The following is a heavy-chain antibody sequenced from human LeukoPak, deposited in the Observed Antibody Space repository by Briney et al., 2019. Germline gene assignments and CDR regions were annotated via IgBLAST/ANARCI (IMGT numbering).Heavy chain of an antibody. CDR2: INHSGST. CDR1: GGSFSGYY. CDR3: ARLWAETTYDFWSGYYTDAFDI. V-gene: IGHV4-34*01. Sequence: PSETLSLTCAVYGGSFSGYYWSWFRQPPGKGLEWIGEINHSGSTNYNPSLKSRVTISVDTSKNQFSLKLSSVTAADTAVYYCARLWAETTYDFWSGYYTDAFDIWGQGTMVTVSS. J-gene: IGHJ3*02. D-gene: IGHD3-3*01.